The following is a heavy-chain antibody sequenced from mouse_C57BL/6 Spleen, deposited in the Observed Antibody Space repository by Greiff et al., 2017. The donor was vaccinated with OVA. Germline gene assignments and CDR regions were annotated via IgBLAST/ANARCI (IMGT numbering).Heavy chain of an antibody. CDR3: ATNFYGISDDYYAMDY. CDR2: IHPNSGST. D-gene: IGHD1-1*02. V-gene: IGHV1-64*01. CDR1: GYTFTSYW. Sequence: VQLQQPGAELVKPGASVKLSCKASGYTFTSYWMHWVKQRPGQGLEWIGMIHPNSGSTNYNEKFKSKATLTVDKSSSTAYMQLTSLTSEASAFYYCATNFYGISDDYYAMDYWGQGTSVTVSS. J-gene: IGHJ4*01.